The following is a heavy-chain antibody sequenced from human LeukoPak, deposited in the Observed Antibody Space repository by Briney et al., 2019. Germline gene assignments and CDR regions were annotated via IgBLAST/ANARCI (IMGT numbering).Heavy chain of an antibody. V-gene: IGHV4-39*01. D-gene: IGHD3-22*01. Sequence: NPSETLSLTCTVSGGSISSSSYYWGWIRKPPGKGLGWIGSIYYSGSTYYNPSLKSRVTISVDTSKNQFSLKLSSVTAADTAVDYCAGLVITPSVYYYYYMDVWGKGTTVTVSS. CDR1: GGSISSSSYY. CDR3: AGLVITPSVYYYYYMDV. CDR2: IYYSGST. J-gene: IGHJ6*03.